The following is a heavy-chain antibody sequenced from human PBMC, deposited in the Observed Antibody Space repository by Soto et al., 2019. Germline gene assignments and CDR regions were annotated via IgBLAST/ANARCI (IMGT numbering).Heavy chain of an antibody. D-gene: IGHD2-21*01. V-gene: IGHV1-69*06. CDR2: IIPIFGTA. CDR1: GGTFSSYA. J-gene: IGHJ4*02. Sequence: VASVKVSCKASGGTFSSYAISWVRQAPGQGLEWMGGIIPIFGTANYAQKFQGRVTITADKSTSTAYMELSSLRSEDTAVYYCARGPPIYSPFDYWGQGTMVTVYS. CDR3: ARGPPIYSPFDY.